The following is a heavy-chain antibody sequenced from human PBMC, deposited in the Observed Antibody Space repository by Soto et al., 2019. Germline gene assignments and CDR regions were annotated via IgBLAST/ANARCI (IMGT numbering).Heavy chain of an antibody. V-gene: IGHV3-64D*06. CDR3: VKDRYVDY. CDR2: ISSEGATT. CDR1: GFTFTSSA. J-gene: IGHJ4*02. Sequence: GGSLRLSCSVFGFTFTSSAMHWVRQAPGKGLEYIASISSEGATTYYADSVKGRFIISRDNSKNTLYLQMSSLRAEDTAVYYCVKDRYVDYWGQGILVTVSS.